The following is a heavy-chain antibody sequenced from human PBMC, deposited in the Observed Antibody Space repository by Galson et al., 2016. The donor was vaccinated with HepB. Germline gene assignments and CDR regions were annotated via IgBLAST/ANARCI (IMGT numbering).Heavy chain of an antibody. Sequence: SVKVSCKASGGIGTNYAISWVRQAPGQGLEWMGGVIPISGTADYAQKFQGRVTITADKSTSTTYMDLRSLTSDDTAVYYCARDWRGFDHWGQGTLVTVAS. D-gene: IGHD3-10*01. CDR3: ARDWRGFDH. J-gene: IGHJ4*02. CDR1: GGIGTNYA. V-gene: IGHV1-69*06. CDR2: VIPISGTA.